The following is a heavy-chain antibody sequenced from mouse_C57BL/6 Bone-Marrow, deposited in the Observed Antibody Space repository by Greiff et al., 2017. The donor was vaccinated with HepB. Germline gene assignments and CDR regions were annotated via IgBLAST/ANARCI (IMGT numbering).Heavy chain of an antibody. CDR1: GYTFTDYE. V-gene: IGHV1-15*01. J-gene: IGHJ4*01. D-gene: IGHD1-1*01. CDR2: IDPETGGT. Sequence: VQLQQSGAELVRPGASVTLSCKASGYTFTDYEMHWVKQTPVHGLEWIGAIDPETGGTAYHQKFKGKAILTADNSSSTAYMELHSLTSEDSAVYYCTFSSYAMDYWGQGTSVTVSS. CDR3: TFSSYAMDY.